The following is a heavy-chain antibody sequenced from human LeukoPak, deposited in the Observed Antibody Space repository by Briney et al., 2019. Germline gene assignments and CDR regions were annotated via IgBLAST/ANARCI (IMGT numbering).Heavy chain of an antibody. Sequence: ASVKVSCKASGYTFTSYGISWVRQAPGQGLEWMGWISAYNGNTNYAQKLQGRVTMTTDTYTSTAYMALRSLRSDDTAVYYCARSYYYYDSSGYHYWGQGTLVTVSS. J-gene: IGHJ4*02. CDR1: GYTFTSYG. D-gene: IGHD3-22*01. CDR3: ARSYYYYDSSGYHY. CDR2: ISAYNGNT. V-gene: IGHV1-18*01.